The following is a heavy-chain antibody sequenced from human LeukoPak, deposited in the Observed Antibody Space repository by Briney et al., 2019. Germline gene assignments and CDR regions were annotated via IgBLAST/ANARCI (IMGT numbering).Heavy chain of an antibody. CDR2: ISSSSNYI. CDR3: AKDRSYGSGSYGCFDH. V-gene: IGHV3-21*04. J-gene: IGHJ5*02. D-gene: IGHD3-10*01. Sequence: GGSLRLSCAASGFTFSSCSMNWVRQAPGKGLEWVSSISSSSNYIYYADSVKGRFTISRDNAKNSLYLQMNSLRAEDAALYYCAKDRSYGSGSYGCFDHWGQGTLVTVSS. CDR1: GFTFSSCS.